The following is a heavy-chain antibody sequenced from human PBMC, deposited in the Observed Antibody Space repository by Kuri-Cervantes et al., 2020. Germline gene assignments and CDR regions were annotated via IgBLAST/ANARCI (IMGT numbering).Heavy chain of an antibody. J-gene: IGHJ4*02. D-gene: IGHD3-22*01. CDR3: ARDGFGFYYDSSGYYLDY. CDR1: GYTFSGNY. V-gene: IGHV1-46*01. Sequence: ASVKVSCKASGYTFSGNYIHWVRQAPGQGLEWMGIINPSGGSTSYAQKFQGRVTMTRDTSTSTVYMELSSLRSEDTAVYYCARDGFGFYYDSSGYYLDYWGQGTLVTVSS. CDR2: INPSGGST.